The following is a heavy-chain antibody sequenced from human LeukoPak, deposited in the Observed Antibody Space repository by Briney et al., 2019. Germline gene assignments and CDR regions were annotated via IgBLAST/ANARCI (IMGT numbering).Heavy chain of an antibody. CDR2: INPNSGGT. CDR1: GYTFTGYY. V-gene: IGHV1-2*02. J-gene: IGHJ4*02. D-gene: IGHD3-22*01. CDR3: ARTYYYDSSGYFLEEPSAY. Sequence: ASVKVSCKASGYTFTGYYMHWVRQAPGQGLEWMGWINPNSGGTNYAQKFQGRVTMTRDTSISTAYMELSRLRSDDTAVYYCARTYYYDSSGYFLEEPSAYWGQGTLVTVSS.